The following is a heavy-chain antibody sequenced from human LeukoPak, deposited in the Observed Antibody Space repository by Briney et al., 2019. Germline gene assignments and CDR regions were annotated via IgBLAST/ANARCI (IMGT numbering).Heavy chain of an antibody. V-gene: IGHV3-23*01. Sequence: GGSLRLPCAASGFTFSSYAMSWVRQAPGKGLESVSAISGSGDSTYYADSVKGRFTISRDNSKNTLYLQMNSLRAEDTALYYCAKDGDGDYYYYMDVWGKGTTVTVSS. CDR2: ISGSGDST. CDR1: GFTFSSYA. CDR3: AKDGDGDYYYYMDV. J-gene: IGHJ6*03. D-gene: IGHD2-21*02.